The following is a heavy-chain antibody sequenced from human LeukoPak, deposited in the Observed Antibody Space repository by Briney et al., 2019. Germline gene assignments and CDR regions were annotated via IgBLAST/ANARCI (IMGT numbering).Heavy chain of an antibody. CDR2: INSDSGGT. CDR3: ARDTITVTTPYFDY. CDR1: GYTFTGYY. Sequence: AASVKVSCKASGYTFTGYYIDWVRQAPGQGLEWMGWINSDSGGTNYAQKFQGRVTMTRDTSTSTAYMELSSLRSDDTAFYYCARDTITVTTPYFDYWGQGTLVTVPS. V-gene: IGHV1-2*02. D-gene: IGHD4-17*01. J-gene: IGHJ4*02.